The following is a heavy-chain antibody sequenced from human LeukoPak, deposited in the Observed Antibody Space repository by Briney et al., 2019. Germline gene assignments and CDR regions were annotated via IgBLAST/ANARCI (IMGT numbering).Heavy chain of an antibody. V-gene: IGHV1-2*02. J-gene: IGHJ3*02. Sequence: ATVKVSCKASGYTFTAYYMHWVRQAPGQGLEWMGWINPNSGGTNYAQKFQGRVTMTRDTSISTAYMELSRLRSDDTAVYYCARDYYDSSGFGAFDIWGQGTMVTVSS. D-gene: IGHD3-22*01. CDR3: ARDYYDSSGFGAFDI. CDR2: INPNSGGT. CDR1: GYTFTAYY.